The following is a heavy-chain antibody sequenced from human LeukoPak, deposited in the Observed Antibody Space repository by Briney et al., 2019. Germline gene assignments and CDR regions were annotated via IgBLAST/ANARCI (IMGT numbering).Heavy chain of an antibody. D-gene: IGHD3-3*01. Sequence: ASVKVSCKASGGTFSSYDINWVRQATGQGLEWMGWMNPNSGNTGYAQKFQGRVTITRNTSISTAYMELSSLRSEDTAVYYCARYSAIFGVVPRDYYYMDVWGKGTTVTVSS. CDR2: MNPNSGNT. V-gene: IGHV1-8*03. CDR3: ARYSAIFGVVPRDYYYMDV. CDR1: GGTFSSYD. J-gene: IGHJ6*03.